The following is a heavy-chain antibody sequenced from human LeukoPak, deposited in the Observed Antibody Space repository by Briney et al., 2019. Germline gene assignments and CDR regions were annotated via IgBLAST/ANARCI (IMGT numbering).Heavy chain of an antibody. D-gene: IGHD3-10*01. V-gene: IGHV4-38-2*02. CDR3: ASTPKGLWFGELFSDYYMDV. CDR2: IYHSGST. CDR1: GYSIGSGYY. J-gene: IGHJ6*03. Sequence: SETLSLTCTVSGYSIGSGYYWGWIRQPPGKGLEWIGSIYHSGSTYYNPSLKSRVTISVDTSKNQFSLKLSSVTAADTAVYYCASTPKGLWFGELFSDYYMDVWGKGTTVTVSS.